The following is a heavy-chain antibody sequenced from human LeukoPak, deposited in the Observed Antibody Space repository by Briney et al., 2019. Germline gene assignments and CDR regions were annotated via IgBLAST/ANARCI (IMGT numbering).Heavy chain of an antibody. D-gene: IGHD4-17*01. CDR1: GFTFSNYA. V-gene: IGHV3-23*01. CDR3: ARAGGATVTRNWFDP. CDR2: ISGSGDST. Sequence: GGSLRLSCAASGFTFSNYAMSWVRQAPGKGLEWVSAISGSGDSTYYADSVKGRFTISRDNSKNTLYLQVNSLRAEDTAVYYCARAGGATVTRNWFDPWGQGTLVTVSS. J-gene: IGHJ5*02.